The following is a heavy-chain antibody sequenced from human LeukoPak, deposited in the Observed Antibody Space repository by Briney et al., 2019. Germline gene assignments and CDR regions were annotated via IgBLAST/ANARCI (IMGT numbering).Heavy chain of an antibody. D-gene: IGHD3-22*01. V-gene: IGHV3-48*04. CDR1: GFTFSSYS. J-gene: IGHJ4*02. CDR3: AGTYYYDSSGYWEFDY. Sequence: GGSLRLSCAASGFTFSSYSMNWVRQAPGKGLEWVSYISSSSSTIYYADSVKGRFTISRDNAKNSLYLQMNSLRAEDTAVYYCAGTYYYDSSGYWEFDYWGQGTLVTVSS. CDR2: ISSSSSTI.